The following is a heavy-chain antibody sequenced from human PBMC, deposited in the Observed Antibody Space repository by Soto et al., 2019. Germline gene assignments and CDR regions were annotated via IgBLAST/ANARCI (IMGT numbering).Heavy chain of an antibody. CDR3: ARLDYSNFSWFDP. D-gene: IGHD4-4*01. V-gene: IGHV4-31*03. CDR1: GGSISSGGYY. CDR2: IYYSGST. J-gene: IGHJ5*02. Sequence: PSETLSLTCTVSGGSISSGGYYWSWIRQHPGKGLEWIGFIYYSGSTYYNPSLKSRVTISVDTSKNQFSLKLSFVTAADTAVYYCARLDYSNFSWFDPWGQGTLVTVSS.